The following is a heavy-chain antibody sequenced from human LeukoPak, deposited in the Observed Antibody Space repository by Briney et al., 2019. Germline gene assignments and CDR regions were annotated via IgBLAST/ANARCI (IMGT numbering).Heavy chain of an antibody. CDR2: ISSSGGTT. V-gene: IGHV3-23*01. J-gene: IGHJ4*02. CDR3: AKAGIAVPATPEY. CDR1: GFTFSSYA. Sequence: GGPLRLSCAASGFTFSSYAMNWVRQAPGKGLEWVSVISSSGGTTYYSDSVKGRFIISRDNSKNTLYLQMNSLRAEDTAVYYCAKAGIAVPATPEYCGQGTQVTVSS. D-gene: IGHD6-19*01.